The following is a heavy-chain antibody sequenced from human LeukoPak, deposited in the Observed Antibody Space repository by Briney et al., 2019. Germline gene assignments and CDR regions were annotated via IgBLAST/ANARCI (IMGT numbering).Heavy chain of an antibody. CDR1: GYTFTSYY. CDR2: INPSGGST. J-gene: IGHJ4*02. V-gene: IGHV1-46*01. CDR3: ARMAVAGTGQGPFDY. Sequence: ASVKVSCKASGYTFTSYYMHWVRLAPGQGLEWMGIINPSGGSTSYAQKFQGRVTMTRDTSTSTVYMELSSLRSEDTAVYYCARMAVAGTGQGPFDYWGQGTLVTVSS. D-gene: IGHD6-19*01.